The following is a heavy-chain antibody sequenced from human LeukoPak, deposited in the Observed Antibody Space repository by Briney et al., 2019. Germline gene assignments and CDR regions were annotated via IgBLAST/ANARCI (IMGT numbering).Heavy chain of an antibody. CDR2: IYYSGST. CDR1: GGSISSYY. J-gene: IGHJ6*02. Sequence: PSETLSLTCTVSGGSISSYYWSWIRQPPGKGLEWIGYIYYSGSTNYNPSLKSRVTISVDTSKSQFSLKLSSVTAADTAVYYCARDRAVVVPAATEYYYYYYGMDVWGQGTTVTVSS. D-gene: IGHD2-2*01. V-gene: IGHV4-59*01. CDR3: ARDRAVVVPAATEYYYYYYGMDV.